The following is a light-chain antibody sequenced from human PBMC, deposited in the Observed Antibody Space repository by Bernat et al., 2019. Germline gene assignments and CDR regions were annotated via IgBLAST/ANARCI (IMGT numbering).Light chain of an antibody. CDR1: QSVSSTF. CDR2: GAF. Sequence: VLTQSPGTLSLSPGERATLSCRASQSVSSTFLAWYQQKPGQAPRLLIYGAFSRATGIPDRFSGSGSGTDFTLTISRLEPEDFAVYYCQQYGSTRTFGQGTKVEIK. V-gene: IGKV3-20*01. J-gene: IGKJ1*01. CDR3: QQYGSTRT.